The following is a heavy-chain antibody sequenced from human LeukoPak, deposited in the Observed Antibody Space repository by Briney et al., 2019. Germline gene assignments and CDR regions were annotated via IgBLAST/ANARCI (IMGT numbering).Heavy chain of an antibody. V-gene: IGHV3-48*03. CDR1: GFTFSSYE. Sequence: GGSLRLSCAASGFTFSSYEMNWVRQAPGKGLEWVSYISSSGSTIYYADSVKGRFTISRDNAKNSLYLQMNSLRAEDTAVYYCARDLLGACGSGSPNYYYYYGMDVWGKGTTVTVSS. CDR2: ISSSGSTI. D-gene: IGHD3-10*01. J-gene: IGHJ6*04. CDR3: ARDLLGACGSGSPNYYYYYGMDV.